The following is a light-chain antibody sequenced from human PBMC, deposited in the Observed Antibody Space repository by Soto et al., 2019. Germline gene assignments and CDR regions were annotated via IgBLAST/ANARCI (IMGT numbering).Light chain of an antibody. J-gene: IGKJ2*01. V-gene: IGKV1-27*01. CDR3: QKYNSAPLT. Sequence: DIQMTQSPSSLSMSVGDRVAITCRASQGINNHLAWYQQKPGEVPKLLIFAASTLHSGVPSRFSGSVSGTDFTLTISSLQPEDVATYYCQKYNSAPLTFGQGTKLEI. CDR2: AAS. CDR1: QGINNH.